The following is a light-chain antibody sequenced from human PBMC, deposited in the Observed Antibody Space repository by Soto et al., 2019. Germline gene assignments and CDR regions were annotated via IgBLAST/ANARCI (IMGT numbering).Light chain of an antibody. J-gene: IGLJ1*01. Sequence: QSALTQPASVSGSPGQSSTISCTGTSSDVGSYNLVSWYPQHPGKAPKLMIYEVSKRPSGVSNRFSGSKSSNTASLTISGLQAEDEADYYCCSYAGSSTFYVFGTGTKLTVX. CDR3: CSYAGSSTFYV. V-gene: IGLV2-23*02. CDR1: SSDVGSYNL. CDR2: EVS.